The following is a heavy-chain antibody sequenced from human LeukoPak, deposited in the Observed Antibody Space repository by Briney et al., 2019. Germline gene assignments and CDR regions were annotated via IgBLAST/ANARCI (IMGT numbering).Heavy chain of an antibody. CDR1: GYTFTDYY. J-gene: IGHJ4*02. D-gene: IGHD5-24*01. V-gene: IGHV1-2*02. Sequence: GASVKVSCKTSGYTFTDYYIHWVRQAPGQGLEWMGWIVPNSGGTNYAQKFQGRVTLTRDTSIDTAYMELSSLTSDDTAVYYCTRVFHTSIATWAYWGQGTLVTVSS. CDR3: TRVFHTSIATWAY. CDR2: IVPNSGGT.